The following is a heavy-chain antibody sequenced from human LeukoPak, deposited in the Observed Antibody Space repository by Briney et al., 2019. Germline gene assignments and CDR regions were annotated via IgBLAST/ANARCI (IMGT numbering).Heavy chain of an antibody. V-gene: IGHV3-30-3*01. CDR1: GFTFSSYA. CDR3: ARVRQQLVLAEYFQH. Sequence: GRSLRLSCAASGFTFSSYAMHWVRQAPGKGLEWVAVISYDGSNKYYADSVKGRFTISRDNSKNTLYLQMNSLRAEDTAAYYCARVRQQLVLAEYFQHWGQGTLVTVSS. CDR2: ISYDGSNK. J-gene: IGHJ1*01. D-gene: IGHD6-6*01.